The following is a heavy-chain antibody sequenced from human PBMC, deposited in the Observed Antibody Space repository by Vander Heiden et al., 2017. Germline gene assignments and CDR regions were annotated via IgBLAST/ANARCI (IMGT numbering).Heavy chain of an antibody. J-gene: IGHJ4*02. V-gene: IGHV3-21*01. Sequence: EVQLVESGGGMVKPGGSLRLSCQASALTFRSYGMNWVRQAPGKGLEWVSSISTTSNYIYYADSVKGRFTISRDNANNSLYLQMNSLRAEDTAVYYCTRDPSLLWFGELLHFDYWGQGTLVTVSS. CDR3: TRDPSLLWFGELLHFDY. CDR1: ALTFRSYG. D-gene: IGHD3-10*01. CDR2: ISTTSNYI.